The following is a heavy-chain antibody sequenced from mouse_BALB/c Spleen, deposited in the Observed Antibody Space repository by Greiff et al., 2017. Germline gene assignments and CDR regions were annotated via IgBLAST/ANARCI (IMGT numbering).Heavy chain of an antibody. V-gene: IGHV3-8*02. J-gene: IGHJ4*01. Sequence: DVQLQESGPSLVKPSQTLSLTCSVTGDSITSGYWNWIRKFPGNKLEYMGYISYSGSTYYNPSLKSRISITRDTSKNQYYLQLNSVTTEDTATYYCARDDYDGLYYYAMDYWGQGTSVTVSS. D-gene: IGHD2-4*01. CDR3: ARDDYDGLYYYAMDY. CDR2: ISYSGST. CDR1: GDSITSGY.